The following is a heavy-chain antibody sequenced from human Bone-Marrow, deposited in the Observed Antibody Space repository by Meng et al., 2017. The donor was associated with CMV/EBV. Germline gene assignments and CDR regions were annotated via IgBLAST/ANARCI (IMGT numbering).Heavy chain of an antibody. Sequence: GGSLRLSCAASGFTFSSYEMNWVRQAPEKGREWVAYISSSGSTTYYADSVKGRFTISRDNAKNTLYLQMNILRAEDTAVYYCARAIYGSGIYYKERGSNDYWGQGTLVTVSS. CDR3: ARAIYGSGIYYKERGSNDY. V-gene: IGHV3-48*03. CDR1: GFTFSSYE. J-gene: IGHJ4*02. D-gene: IGHD3-10*01. CDR2: ISSSGSTT.